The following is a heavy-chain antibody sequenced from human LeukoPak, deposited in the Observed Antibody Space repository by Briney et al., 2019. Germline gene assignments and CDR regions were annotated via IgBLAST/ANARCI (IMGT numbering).Heavy chain of an antibody. CDR3: ARVGGYSGYDRGYYYYYMDV. V-gene: IGHV4-4*07. D-gene: IGHD5-12*01. CDR2: IYTSGST. Sequence: PSETLSLTCTVSGGSISSYYWSWIRQPAGKGLEWIGRIYTSGSTNYNPSLKSRVTMSVDTSKNQFSLKLSSVTAADTAVYYCARVGGYSGYDRGYYYYYMDVWGKGTTVTVSS. CDR1: GGSISSYY. J-gene: IGHJ6*03.